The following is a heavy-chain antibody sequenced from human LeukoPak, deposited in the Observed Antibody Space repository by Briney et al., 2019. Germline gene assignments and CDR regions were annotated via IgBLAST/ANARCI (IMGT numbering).Heavy chain of an antibody. J-gene: IGHJ5*02. D-gene: IGHD6-19*01. CDR3: AKCSTSAYTTGWCNWIDP. V-gene: IGHV3-23*01. CDR1: GFTFTSDA. CDR2: TVSRGTA. Sequence: GGSLRLSCVASGFTFTSDAMNWVRQAPGKGLEWVSSTVSRGTAQYADSVKGRFTVSRNTSKNTLYLQMNSLRADDTAVYYCAKCSTSAYTTGWCNWIDPWGQGTLVTVSS.